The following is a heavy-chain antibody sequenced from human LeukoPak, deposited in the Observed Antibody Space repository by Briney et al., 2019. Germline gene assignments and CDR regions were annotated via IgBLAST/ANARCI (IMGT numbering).Heavy chain of an antibody. J-gene: IGHJ3*01. CDR2: VGIAADT. CDR1: GFTFNNYE. CDR3: AREGRMGTADAFDV. Sequence: GGSLRLSCAASGFTFNNYEMHWVRQTAGKGREWVSAVGIAADTFYAGSVKGRFSISRDNAESSLFLQMNSLRAGDTAVYYCAREGRMGTADAFDVWGQGTMVTVSS. V-gene: IGHV3-13*01. D-gene: IGHD1-14*01.